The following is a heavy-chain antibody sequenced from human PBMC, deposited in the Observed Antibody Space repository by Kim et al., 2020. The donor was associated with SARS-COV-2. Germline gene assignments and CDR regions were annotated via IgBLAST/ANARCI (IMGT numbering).Heavy chain of an antibody. V-gene: IGHV7-4-1*02. CDR1: GYTFTSYA. CDR2: INTNTGNP. J-gene: IGHJ2*01. Sequence: ASVKVSCKASGYTFTSYAMNWVRQAPGQGLEWMGWINTNTGNPTYAQGFTGRFVFSLDTSVSTAYLQISSLKAEDTAVYYCARDSSGYYFPSYWYFDLWGRGTLVTVSS. D-gene: IGHD3-22*01. CDR3: ARDSSGYYFPSYWYFDL.